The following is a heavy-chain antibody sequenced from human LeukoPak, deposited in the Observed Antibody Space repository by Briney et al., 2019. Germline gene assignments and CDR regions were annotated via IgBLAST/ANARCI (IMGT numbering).Heavy chain of an antibody. CDR1: GGTFSSYA. CDR2: IIPIFGTA. J-gene: IGHJ6*03. CDR3: AREVQVVPAATHYYYYYMDV. D-gene: IGHD2-2*01. V-gene: IGHV1-69*13. Sequence: ASVKVSCKASGGTFSSYAISWVRQAPGQGLEWMGGIIPIFGTANYAQKFQGRVTITADESTSTAYMELSSLRSGDTAVYYCAREVQVVPAATHYYYYYMDVWGKGTTVTVSS.